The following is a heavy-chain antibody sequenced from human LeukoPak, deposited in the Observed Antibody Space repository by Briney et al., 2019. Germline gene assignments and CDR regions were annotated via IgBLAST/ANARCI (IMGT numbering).Heavy chain of an antibody. J-gene: IGHJ6*02. CDR1: GFTFSNYN. Sequence: GGSLKLSCAASGFTFSNYNFYWVRQAPGKGLEWVSSISSTSSYIYYADSVKGRFTISRDNAKNSLYLQMNSLRAEDTAVYYCARALWSGPVYYGMDVWGQGTTVTVSS. CDR2: ISSTSSYI. V-gene: IGHV3-21*06. CDR3: ARALWSGPVYYGMDV. D-gene: IGHD3-10*01.